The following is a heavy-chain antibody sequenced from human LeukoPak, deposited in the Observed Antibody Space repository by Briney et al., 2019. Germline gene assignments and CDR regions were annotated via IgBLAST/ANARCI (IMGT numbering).Heavy chain of an antibody. CDR1: GFTFSSYA. J-gene: IGHJ4*02. CDR2: NSGSGGST. D-gene: IGHD6-13*01. V-gene: IGHV3-23*01. CDR3: ANLVISSSWYGYFDY. Sequence: GGSLRLSCAASGFTFSSYAMSWVRQAPGKGLEWVSANSGSGGSTYYADSVKGRFTISRDNSKNTLYLQMNSLRAEDTAVYYCANLVISSSWYGYFDYWGQGTLVTVSS.